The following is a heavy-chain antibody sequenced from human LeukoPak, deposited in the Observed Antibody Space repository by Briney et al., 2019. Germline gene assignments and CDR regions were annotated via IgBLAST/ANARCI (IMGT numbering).Heavy chain of an antibody. J-gene: IGHJ4*02. CDR2: ISSSSSYI. D-gene: IGHD2-21*02. CDR1: GFTFSSYS. V-gene: IGHV3-21*01. Sequence: GGSLRLSCAASGFTFSSYSMNWVRQAPGKGLEWVSSISSSSSYIYYADSVKGRFTISRDNAKNSLYLQMNSLRAEDTAVYYCATYCGGDCYWNYWGQGTLVTVSS. CDR3: ATYCGGDCYWNY.